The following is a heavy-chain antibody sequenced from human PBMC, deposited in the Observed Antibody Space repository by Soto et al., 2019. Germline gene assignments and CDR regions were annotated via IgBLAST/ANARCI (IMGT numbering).Heavy chain of an antibody. CDR3: TTTWVVVITTRDYDY. CDR1: GFTFSNAW. V-gene: IGHV3-15*01. Sequence: EVQLAESGGGLVKPGGSLRLSCAASGFTFSNAWMSWVRQAPGKGLEWVGRIKSETDGGTTDYAAPVKGRFTISRDDSKNTLYLQMNSLKTEDTAVYFCTTTWVVVITTRDYDYWGQGTLVTVSS. CDR2: IKSETDGGTT. D-gene: IGHD3-22*01. J-gene: IGHJ4*02.